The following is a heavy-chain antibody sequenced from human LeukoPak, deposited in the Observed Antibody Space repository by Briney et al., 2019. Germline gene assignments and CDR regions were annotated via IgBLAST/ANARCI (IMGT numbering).Heavy chain of an antibody. CDR2: ITWDGSNT. CDR1: GFTFDDYA. D-gene: IGHD5-12*01. V-gene: IGHV3-43D*03. Sequence: GGSLRLSCAASGFTFDDYAMSWVRQGPGKGLEWLALITWDGSNTYYTDSVRGRFAISRDNSKDALYLQMDGLRVEDTGFYYCVKDKYSDGFFDYWGRGTLVTVSS. CDR3: VKDKYSDGFFDY. J-gene: IGHJ4*02.